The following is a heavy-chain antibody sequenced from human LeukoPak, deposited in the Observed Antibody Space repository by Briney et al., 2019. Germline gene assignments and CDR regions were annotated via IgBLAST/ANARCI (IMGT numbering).Heavy chain of an antibody. CDR2: ISATNGNT. D-gene: IGHD3-3*01. CDR1: GFTFSIYA. V-gene: IGHV3-23*01. CDR3: AKGNSYYDFWSGYPN. J-gene: IGHJ4*02. Sequence: PGGSLRLSCAASGFTFSIYAMIWVRQAPGKGLEWVSAISATNGNTYYADSVKGRFTVSRDNAKNSLYLQMNSLRAEDTALYYCAKGNSYYDFWSGYPNWGQGTLVTVSS.